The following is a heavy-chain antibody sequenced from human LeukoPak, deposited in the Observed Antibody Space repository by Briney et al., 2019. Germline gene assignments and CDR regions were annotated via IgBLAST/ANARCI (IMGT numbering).Heavy chain of an antibody. CDR1: GYTFTGYY. V-gene: IGHV1-2*04. CDR3: ARGEGVVVAATPHNYYYYGMDV. CDR2: INPNSGGT. D-gene: IGHD2-15*01. J-gene: IGHJ6*04. Sequence: GASVKVSCKASGYTFTGYYMHWVRQAPGQGLGWMGWINPNSGGTNYAQKFQGWVTMTRDTSISTAYMELSRLRSDDTAVYYCARGEGVVVAATPHNYYYYGMDVWGKGTTVTVSS.